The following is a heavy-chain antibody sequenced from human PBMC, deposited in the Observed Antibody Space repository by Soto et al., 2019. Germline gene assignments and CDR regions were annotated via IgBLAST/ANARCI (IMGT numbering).Heavy chain of an antibody. D-gene: IGHD2-2*01. Sequence: SETLSLTCSVSVGSISSTSYYWGWILQPPGKGLEWIGSIYYTGSTYYNPSLKSRVTISVDASKNQFSLKLSSVTATDTAVYYCARNGGYCSSASCFADWFDPWGQGTLVTVSS. CDR3: ARNGGYCSSASCFADWFDP. J-gene: IGHJ5*02. V-gene: IGHV4-39*01. CDR2: IYYTGST. CDR1: VGSISSTSYY.